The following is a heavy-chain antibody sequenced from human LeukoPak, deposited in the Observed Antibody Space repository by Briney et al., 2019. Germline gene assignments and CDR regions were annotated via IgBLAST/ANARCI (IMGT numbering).Heavy chain of an antibody. CDR1: EGTFSSYA. CDR2: IIPIFGTA. CDR3: ARDWLRNGGLDY. V-gene: IGHV1-69*06. D-gene: IGHD4-23*01. J-gene: IGHJ4*02. Sequence: ASVKVSCKASEGTFSSYAISWVRQAPGQGLEWMGGIIPIFGTANYAQKFQGRVTITADKSTSTAYMELSSLRSEDTAVYYCARDWLRNGGLDYWGQGTLVTVSS.